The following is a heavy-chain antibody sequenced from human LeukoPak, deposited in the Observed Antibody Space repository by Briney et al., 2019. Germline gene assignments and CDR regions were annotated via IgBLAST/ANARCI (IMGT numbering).Heavy chain of an antibody. CDR3: AKDATASPYFHWFDN. J-gene: IGHJ4*02. D-gene: IGHD3-9*01. CDR2: ISSGDRT. Sequence: GGSLRLSCAASGFTFSSCAMYWVRQAPGKGLEWVAGISSGDRTFHAESVKGRFTISRDKSKDTLYLQMNSLRAEDTAVYYCAKDATASPYFHWFDNWGQGTQVIVSS. CDR1: GFTFSSCA. V-gene: IGHV3-23*01.